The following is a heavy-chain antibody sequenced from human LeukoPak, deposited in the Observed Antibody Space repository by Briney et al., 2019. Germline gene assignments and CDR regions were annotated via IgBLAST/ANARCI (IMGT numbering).Heavy chain of an antibody. Sequence: GESLKISCAASGFTFSSYGMHWVRQAPGKGLEWVAVIWYDGSNKYYADSVKGRFTISRDNSKNTLYLQMNSLRAEDTAVYYCARDDYYDSSGYLDYWGQGTLVTVSS. D-gene: IGHD3-22*01. CDR1: GFTFSSYG. V-gene: IGHV3-33*01. CDR3: ARDDYYDSSGYLDY. J-gene: IGHJ4*02. CDR2: IWYDGSNK.